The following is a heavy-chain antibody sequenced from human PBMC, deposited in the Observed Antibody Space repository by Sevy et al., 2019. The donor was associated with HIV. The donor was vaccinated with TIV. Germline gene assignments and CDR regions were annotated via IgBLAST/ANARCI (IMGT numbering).Heavy chain of an antibody. V-gene: IGHV4-39*02. D-gene: IGHD3-3*01. Sequence: SETLSLICTVSGGSISSSNYYWGWIRQPPGKGLEWIGSIYYSGRTYYNPSLKSRVTISVGTSKNHFSLKLSSVTAADTAVDYCARGSETYDTDFDYWGEGTLVAVSS. J-gene: IGHJ4*02. CDR1: GGSISSSNYY. CDR3: ARGSETYDTDFDY. CDR2: IYYSGRT.